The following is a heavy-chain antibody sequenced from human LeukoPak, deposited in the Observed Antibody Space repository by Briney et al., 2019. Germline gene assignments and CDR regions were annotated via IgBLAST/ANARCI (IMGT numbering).Heavy chain of an antibody. Sequence: GGTLRLSCAASGFTFSSYGMSWVRQAPGKGLEWVSGINWNGGSTGYADSVKGRFTISRDNAKNSLYLQMNSLRAEDTALYYCARDAVLRNIAAAGYFDYWGQGTLVTVSS. V-gene: IGHV3-20*04. CDR1: GFTFSSYG. CDR2: INWNGGST. D-gene: IGHD6-13*01. J-gene: IGHJ4*02. CDR3: ARDAVLRNIAAAGYFDY.